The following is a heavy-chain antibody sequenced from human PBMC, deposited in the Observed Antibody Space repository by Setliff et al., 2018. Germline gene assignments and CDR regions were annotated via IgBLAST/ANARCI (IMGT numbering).Heavy chain of an antibody. J-gene: IGHJ6*03. CDR2: IYYSGST. V-gene: IGHV4-59*01. CDR3: ARKSRNIVVVPAAVIYYYYYYMDV. CDR1: GGSISSYY. D-gene: IGHD2-2*01. Sequence: SETLSLTCTVSGGSISSYYWSWIRQPPGKGLEWIGYIYYSGSTNYNPSLKSRVTISVDTSKNQFSLKLSSVTAADAAVYYCARKSRNIVVVPAAVIYYYYYYMDVWGKGTTVTVSS.